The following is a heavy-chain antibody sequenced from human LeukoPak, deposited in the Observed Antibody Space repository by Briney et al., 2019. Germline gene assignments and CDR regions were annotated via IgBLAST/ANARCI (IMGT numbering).Heavy chain of an antibody. Sequence: GESLKISCQVSGYIFTNYWIGWVRQMPGKGLEWMGIIYPGDSGTRYSPSFQGQVTISADKSISTAYLQWSSLKASDTAIYYCARRRGPDNRAFDIWGQGTMVTVSS. D-gene: IGHD1-14*01. CDR1: GYIFTNYW. J-gene: IGHJ3*02. CDR2: IYPGDSGT. V-gene: IGHV5-51*01. CDR3: ARRRGPDNRAFDI.